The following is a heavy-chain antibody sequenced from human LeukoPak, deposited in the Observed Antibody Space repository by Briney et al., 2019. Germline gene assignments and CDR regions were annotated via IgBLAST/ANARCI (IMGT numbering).Heavy chain of an antibody. Sequence: GGSLRLSCAASGFTFSSYSMHWVRQAPGKGLEWVAVISYDGSNKYYAGSVKGRFTISRDNSKNTLYLQMDSLRPEDTAVYNCARGSGWHSDYWGQGTLVTVSS. J-gene: IGHJ4*02. CDR3: ARGSGWHSDY. D-gene: IGHD6-19*01. CDR2: ISYDGSNK. CDR1: GFTFSSYS. V-gene: IGHV3-30-3*01.